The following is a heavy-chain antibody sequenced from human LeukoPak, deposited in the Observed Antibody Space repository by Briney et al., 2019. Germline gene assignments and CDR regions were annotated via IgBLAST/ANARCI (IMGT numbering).Heavy chain of an antibody. D-gene: IGHD5-18*01. J-gene: IGHJ4*02. CDR1: GYTFTGYY. Sequence: GASVKVSCKASGYTFTGYYMHWVRQAPGQGLEWMGWINPNSGGTNYAQKFQGRVTMTRDTSISTAYMELSSLRSEDTAVYYCARVGEDTAMVTYLDYWGQGTLVTVSS. CDR2: INPNSGGT. V-gene: IGHV1-2*02. CDR3: ARVGEDTAMVTYLDY.